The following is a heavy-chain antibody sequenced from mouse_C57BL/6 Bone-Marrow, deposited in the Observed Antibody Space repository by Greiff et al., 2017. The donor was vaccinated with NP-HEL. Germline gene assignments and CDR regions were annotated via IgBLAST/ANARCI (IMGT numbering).Heavy chain of an antibody. CDR1: GYTFTSYG. V-gene: IGHV1-81*01. D-gene: IGHD1-1*01. CDR2: IYPRSGNT. CDR3: ARPYGSSYLFDY. Sequence: VKLVESGAELARPGASVKLSCKASGYTFTSYGISWVKQRTGQGLEWIGEIYPRSGNTYYNEKFKGKATLTADKSSSTAYMELRSLTSEDSAVYFCARPYGSSYLFDYWGQGTTLTVSS. J-gene: IGHJ2*01.